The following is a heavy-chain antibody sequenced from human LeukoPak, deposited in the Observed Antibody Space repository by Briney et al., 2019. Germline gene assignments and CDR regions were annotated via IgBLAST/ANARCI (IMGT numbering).Heavy chain of an antibody. V-gene: IGHV3-30*19. CDR1: GFTFSTYP. Sequence: PGGSLRLSCAASGFTFSTYPMHWVRQAPGKGLEWVAVISYDGSNKYYADSVKGRFTISRDNSKNTLYLQMNSLRAEDTAVYYCARDRAHSGYTFGYWGQGTLVTVSS. J-gene: IGHJ4*02. D-gene: IGHD5-12*01. CDR2: ISYDGSNK. CDR3: ARDRAHSGYTFGY.